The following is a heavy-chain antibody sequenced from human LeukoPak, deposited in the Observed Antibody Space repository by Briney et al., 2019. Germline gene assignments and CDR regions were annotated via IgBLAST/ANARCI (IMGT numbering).Heavy chain of an antibody. Sequence: GGSLRLSCAASGFTFSSYSMNWVRQAPGKGLEWVSVIYSGGTTYYADSVKGRFTISRDNSKNTLYLQMNSLRAEDTAVYYCARDRGGSRSDCWGQGTLVTVSS. CDR3: ARDRGGSRSDC. D-gene: IGHD6-13*01. J-gene: IGHJ4*02. V-gene: IGHV3-66*01. CDR1: GFTFSSYS. CDR2: IYSGGTT.